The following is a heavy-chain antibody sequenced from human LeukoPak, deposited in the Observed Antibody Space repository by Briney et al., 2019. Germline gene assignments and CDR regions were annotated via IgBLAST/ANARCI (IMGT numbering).Heavy chain of an antibody. J-gene: IGHJ4*02. D-gene: IGHD3-22*01. CDR2: IYYSVDT. CDR1: GDSIIGAY. Sequence: SETLSLTCAVSGDSIIGAYWSWIRQAPGKGLEWIGYIYYSVDTDYNPSLKSRVTISVDMSKKQISLRLTSVTAADTAVYYCARRRYYDSSGYNPTYYFDYWGQGILVTVSS. CDR3: ARRRYYDSSGYNPTYYFDY. V-gene: IGHV4-59*01.